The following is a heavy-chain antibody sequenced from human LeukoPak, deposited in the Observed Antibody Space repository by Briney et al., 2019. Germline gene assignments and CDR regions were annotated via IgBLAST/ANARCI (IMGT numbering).Heavy chain of an antibody. D-gene: IGHD6-13*01. CDR3: ARECSTDSVHYYYYYGLDV. Sequence: GGSLRLSCAASGFTFSDYYMSWIRQTPGKGLEWLSYITGGGTTIYYADSVKGRFTISRDNAKNALYLQMNSLRAEETAVYYCARECSTDSVHYYYYYGLDVWGQGTPVTVSS. CDR2: ITGGGTTI. J-gene: IGHJ6*02. V-gene: IGHV3-11*01. CDR1: GFTFSDYY.